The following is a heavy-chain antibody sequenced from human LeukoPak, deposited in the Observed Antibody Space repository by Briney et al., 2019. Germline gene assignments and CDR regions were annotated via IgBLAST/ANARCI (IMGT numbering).Heavy chain of an antibody. V-gene: IGHV3-30-3*01. J-gene: IGHJ4*02. CDR3: ARQYYFDY. CDR2: ISYDGSNK. CDR1: GFTFSSYA. Sequence: PGGSLRLSCAASGFTFSSYAMHWVRQAPGKGLEWVAVISYDGSNKYYADSVKGRFTISRDNSKNTLYLQMNSLRAEDTAVYYCARQYYFDYWGQGTLVTVSS.